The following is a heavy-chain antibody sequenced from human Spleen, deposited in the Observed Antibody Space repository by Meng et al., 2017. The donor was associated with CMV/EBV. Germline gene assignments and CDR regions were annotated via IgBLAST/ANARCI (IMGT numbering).Heavy chain of an antibody. D-gene: IGHD1-1*01. CDR2: INHSGGT. Sequence: SETLSLTCTVSGGSISSYYWSWIRQPPGKGLEWIGEINHSGGTNYNPSLKSRVTMSVETSKNQFSLKLTSVTAADTAVYYCASSGTSDQWGQGTLVTVSS. V-gene: IGHV4-34*01. CDR1: GGSISSYY. J-gene: IGHJ4*02. CDR3: ASSGTSDQ.